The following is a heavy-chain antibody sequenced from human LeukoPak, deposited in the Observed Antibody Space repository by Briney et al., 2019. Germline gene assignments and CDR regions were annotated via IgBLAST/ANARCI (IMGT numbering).Heavy chain of an antibody. D-gene: IGHD3-16*02. J-gene: IGHJ4*02. Sequence: ETGGSLRLSCAASGFTFSSNPMSWVRQAPGKGLEWVSGISYGGGSTYYADSVKGRFTISRDNSKNTLYLQMNSLRAEDTAVYYCAKTGDNYLWGSYRPPAGAYFDYWGQGTLVTVSS. CDR1: GFTFSSNP. V-gene: IGHV3-23*01. CDR3: AKTGDNYLWGSYRPPAGAYFDY. CDR2: ISYGGGST.